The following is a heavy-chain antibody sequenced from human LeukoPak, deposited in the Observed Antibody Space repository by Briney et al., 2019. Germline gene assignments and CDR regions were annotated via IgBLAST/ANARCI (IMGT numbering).Heavy chain of an antibody. J-gene: IGHJ4*02. Sequence: SETLSLTCTVSGGSVSNYYWSWIRQSPGKELEWIGYIYYTETSYNPSLKSRVTISADTSKNQFSLKLHSVTAADTAVYYCATRKLGNDYWGQGTLVTVSS. CDR3: ATRKLGNDY. D-gene: IGHD7-27*01. CDR2: IYYTET. CDR1: GGSVSNYY. V-gene: IGHV4-59*02.